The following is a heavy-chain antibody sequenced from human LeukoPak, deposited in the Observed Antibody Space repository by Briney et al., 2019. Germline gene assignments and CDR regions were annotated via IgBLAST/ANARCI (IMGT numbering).Heavy chain of an antibody. Sequence: PGGSPRLSCEASGFSFSDYYMSWIRQPPGKGLEWIAYIRSGATTIYYADSVKGRFTISRDDAKNSLFLQMNSLRAEDTAIYYCATINFRPYWGQGTLVTVSS. CDR2: IRSGATTI. J-gene: IGHJ4*02. V-gene: IGHV3-11*01. CDR1: GFSFSDYY. D-gene: IGHD2/OR15-2a*01. CDR3: ATINFRPY.